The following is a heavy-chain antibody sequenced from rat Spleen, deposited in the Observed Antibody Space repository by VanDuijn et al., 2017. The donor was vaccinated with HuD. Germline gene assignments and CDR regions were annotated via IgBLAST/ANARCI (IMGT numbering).Heavy chain of an antibody. J-gene: IGHJ2*01. CDR3: TRGGNYDLDY. D-gene: IGHD1-10*01. Sequence: EVQLVESGGGLVQPGRSMKLSCAASGFTFSNYYMAWVRQAPTKGLEWVASISYDGSRTYYRDSVKGRFTISRDNAKTTLYLQMNILRSEDTATYYCTRGGNYDLDYWGRGVMVTVSS. V-gene: IGHV5-22*01. CDR2: ISYDGSRT. CDR1: GFTFSNYY.